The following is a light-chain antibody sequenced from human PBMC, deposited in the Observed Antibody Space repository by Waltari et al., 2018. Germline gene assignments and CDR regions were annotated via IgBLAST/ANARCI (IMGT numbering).Light chain of an antibody. CDR3: QQVNTYSWT. Sequence: DIHFTQSPSYLSASVGDRVTITCRASRGISSYLAWYQQKPGKAPKLLIYAASTLQSGVPLRFIGSGSGTEFTLTISSLQPEDFATYYCQQVNTYSWTFGQGTKVEIK. V-gene: IGKV1-9*01. J-gene: IGKJ1*01. CDR2: AAS. CDR1: RGISSY.